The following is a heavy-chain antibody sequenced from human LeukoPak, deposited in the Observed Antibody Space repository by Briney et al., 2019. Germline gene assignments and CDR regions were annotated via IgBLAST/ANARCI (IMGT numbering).Heavy chain of an antibody. J-gene: IGHJ6*03. CDR2: IGGSGYVT. D-gene: IGHD2-2*01. V-gene: IGHV3-23*01. CDR1: GFTFSNYA. CDR3: SRVPTYQPLLAPSYYYMDV. Sequence: GGSLRLSRAVSGFTFSNYAITCVRQAPGGGLAWVSTIGGSGYVTYDADSVRGRFTISRDNSKDTLYLQMNSLRADDTAVYYCSRVPTYQPLLAPSYYYMDVWGKGTTVTVSS.